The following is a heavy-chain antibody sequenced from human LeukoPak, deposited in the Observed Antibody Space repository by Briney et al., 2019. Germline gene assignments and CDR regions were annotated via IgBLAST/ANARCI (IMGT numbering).Heavy chain of an antibody. V-gene: IGHV4-34*01. D-gene: IGHD3-3*01. CDR3: ARLRRSTYYDFWSGYYLDY. CDR2: INHSGST. J-gene: IGHJ4*02. Sequence: SETLSLTCAVYGGSFSGYYWSWIRQPPGEGLEWIGEINHSGSTNYNPSLKSRLTISVDTSKNQFSLKLSSVTAADTAVYYCARLRRSTYYDFWSGYYLDYWGQGTLVTVSS. CDR1: GGSFSGYY.